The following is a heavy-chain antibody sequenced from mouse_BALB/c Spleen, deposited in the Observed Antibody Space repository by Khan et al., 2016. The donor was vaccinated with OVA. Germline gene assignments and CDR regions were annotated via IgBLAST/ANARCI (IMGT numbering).Heavy chain of an antibody. CDR3: ARKKYGNYVSFDY. J-gene: IGHJ4*01. Sequence: QVQLKESGPGLVAPSQSLSITCTVSGFSLSRYSVHWVRQPPGKGLEWLGMIWSGGSRDYNSALESRLSISKDNSKSQVFLKMNRLQTDDTAMYYCARKKYGNYVSFDYWGQGTSVTVSS. CDR1: GFSLSRYS. D-gene: IGHD2-10*02. V-gene: IGHV2-6-4*01. CDR2: IWSGGSR.